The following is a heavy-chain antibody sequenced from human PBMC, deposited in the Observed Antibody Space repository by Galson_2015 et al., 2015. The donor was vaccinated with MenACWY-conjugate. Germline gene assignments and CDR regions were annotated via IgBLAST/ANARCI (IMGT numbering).Heavy chain of an antibody. J-gene: IGHJ5*02. CDR3: ARGLSLWSSYQSWFDP. Sequence: SVKLSCKASGDTFTTHGVSWMRQAPGQGLEWMGWISASTGATDYAQKLQGRVSMTTDTSTSTAYMELRSLRSDDTAVYYCARGLSLWSSYQSWFDPWGQGTLVTVSP. CDR1: GDTFTTHG. D-gene: IGHD3-3*01. CDR2: ISASTGAT. V-gene: IGHV1-18*01.